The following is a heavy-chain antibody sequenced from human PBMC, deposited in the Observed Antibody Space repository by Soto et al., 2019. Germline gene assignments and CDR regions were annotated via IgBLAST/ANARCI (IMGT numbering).Heavy chain of an antibody. Sequence: GGSLRLSCAASGFTFSDYYMSWIRQAPGKGLEWVSYISSSGSTIYYADSVKGRFTISRDNAKNSLYLQMNSLRADDTAVYYCARGTESYYDSSGYYYGSRYGMDVWGQGTTVTVSS. D-gene: IGHD3-22*01. CDR1: GFTFSDYY. J-gene: IGHJ6*02. CDR2: ISSSGSTI. V-gene: IGHV3-11*01. CDR3: ARGTESYYDSSGYYYGSRYGMDV.